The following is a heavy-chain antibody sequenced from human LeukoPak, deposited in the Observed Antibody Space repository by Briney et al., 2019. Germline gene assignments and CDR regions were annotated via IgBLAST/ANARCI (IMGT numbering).Heavy chain of an antibody. CDR2: IWYDGSNK. D-gene: IGHD6-6*01. Sequence: GGSLRLSCAASGFTFSSYGMHWVRQAPGKGLEWVAFIWYDGSNKYYADSVKGRFTISRDNSKNTLYLQMNSLRAEDTAVYYCAKVVAARRSGFGYFDYWGQETLVTVSS. J-gene: IGHJ4*02. CDR3: AKVVAARRSGFGYFDY. CDR1: GFTFSSYG. V-gene: IGHV3-30*02.